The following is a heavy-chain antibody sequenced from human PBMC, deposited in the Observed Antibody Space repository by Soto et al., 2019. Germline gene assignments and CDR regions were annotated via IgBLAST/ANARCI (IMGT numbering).Heavy chain of an antibody. CDR3: ARDNAGAMLDF. CDR1: GGSILNGGHY. D-gene: IGHD2-2*01. CDR2: IFFSGNT. Sequence: QVQLQESGPGLLKPSQTLSLTSTVSGGSILNGGHYWNWIRPHPGKGLEWIGRIFFSGNTHYNPALKSRLTFSLDTAKNQFSLTLTSVTAADTAIYYCARDNAGAMLDFWGPGTRVTVSS. V-gene: IGHV4-31*03. J-gene: IGHJ4*02.